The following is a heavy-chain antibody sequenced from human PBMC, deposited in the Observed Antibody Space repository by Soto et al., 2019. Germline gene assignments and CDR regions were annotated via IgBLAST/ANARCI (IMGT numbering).Heavy chain of an antibody. CDR2: INPYNGNT. V-gene: IGHV1-18*01. CDR1: GYTFTSYG. J-gene: IGHJ4*02. D-gene: IGHD1-26*01. CDR3: ARDAAVGLFDY. Sequence: QVQLVQSGAEVKKPGASVKVSCKASGYTFTSYGISWVRQAPGQGLEWMGWINPYNGNTKYAQKPQGRVTMTTDTSTSTAYMELRSLRSDDTAGYYCARDAAVGLFDYWGQGTLVTVSS.